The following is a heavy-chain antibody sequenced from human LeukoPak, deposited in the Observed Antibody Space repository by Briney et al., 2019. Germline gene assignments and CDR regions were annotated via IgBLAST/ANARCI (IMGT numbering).Heavy chain of an antibody. CDR1: GFTFSSYS. J-gene: IGHJ6*02. Sequence: GGSLRLSCAASGFTFSSYSMNWVRQAPGKGLEWVSYISSSSSTIYYADSVKGRFTISRDNSKNTLYLQMNSLRAEDTAVYYCARDRVSSLYYYYGMDVWGQGTTVTVSS. D-gene: IGHD3-10*01. CDR2: ISSSSSTI. CDR3: ARDRVSSLYYYYGMDV. V-gene: IGHV3-48*01.